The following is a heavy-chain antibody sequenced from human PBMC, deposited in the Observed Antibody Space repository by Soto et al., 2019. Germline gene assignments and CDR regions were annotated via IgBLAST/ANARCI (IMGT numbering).Heavy chain of an antibody. CDR3: AHTVIFGVVKKYGMDV. V-gene: IGHV2-5*02. CDR1: GFSLTTSGVG. J-gene: IGHJ6*02. Sequence: QITLKESGPTLVKPTQTLTLTCTFSGFSLTTSGVGVAWIRQPPGKALEWLALIYWDDDKYYNPSLSSRITISKDTSKAQVVLTLTNMDPVDTGTSYCAHTVIFGVVKKYGMDVWGQGTSGDVSS. D-gene: IGHD3-3*01. CDR2: IYWDDDK.